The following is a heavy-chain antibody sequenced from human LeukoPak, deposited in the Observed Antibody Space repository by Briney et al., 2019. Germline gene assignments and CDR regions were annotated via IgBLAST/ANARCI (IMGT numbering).Heavy chain of an antibody. CDR2: ISGSSDRST. Sequence: GGSLRLSCAASGFTFSTYAITWVRQAPGKGLEWASVISGSSDRSTYYADSVKGRFTISRDDSKNTLYMQMNSLRAEDTAIYYCAKRTVAGGGYGYFFDYWGQGTLVTVSS. CDR1: GFTFSTYA. J-gene: IGHJ4*02. D-gene: IGHD6-19*01. V-gene: IGHV3-23*01. CDR3: AKRTVAGGGYGYFFDY.